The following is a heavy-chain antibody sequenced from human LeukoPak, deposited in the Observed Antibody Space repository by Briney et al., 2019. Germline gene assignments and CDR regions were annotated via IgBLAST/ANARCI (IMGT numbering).Heavy chain of an antibody. CDR3: ARGGSSSWYADY. CDR1: GGSISSYY. CDR2: IYYSGST. V-gene: IGHV4-59*01. J-gene: IGHJ4*02. D-gene: IGHD6-13*01. Sequence: PSETLSLTCTVSGGSISSYYWSWIRQPPGKGLEWIGYIYYSGSTNYNPSLKSRVTISVDTSKNQFSLKLSSVTAADTAVYYCARGGSSSWYADYWGQGTLVTVSS.